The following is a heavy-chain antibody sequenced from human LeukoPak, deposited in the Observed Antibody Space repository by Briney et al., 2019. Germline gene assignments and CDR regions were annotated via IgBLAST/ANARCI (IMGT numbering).Heavy chain of an antibody. CDR1: GFTFSSYS. CDR2: ISSSSSYI. CDR3: ARDPGRYCSSTSCYPDAFDI. D-gene: IGHD2-2*01. V-gene: IGHV3-21*01. J-gene: IGHJ3*02. Sequence: PGGSLRLSCAASGFTFSSYSMNWVRQAPGKGLEWVSSISSSSSYIYYADSVKGRFTISRDNAKNSLYLQMNSLRAEDTAVYYCARDPGRYCSSTSCYPDAFDIWGQGTMVTVSS.